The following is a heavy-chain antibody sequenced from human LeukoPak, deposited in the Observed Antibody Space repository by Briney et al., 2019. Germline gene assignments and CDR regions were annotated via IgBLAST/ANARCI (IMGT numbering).Heavy chain of an antibody. V-gene: IGHV3-48*03. CDR1: GFTFSSYE. CDR3: AELGITMIGGV. Sequence: GGSLRLSCAASGFTFSSYEMNWVRQAPGKGLEWVSYISSSGGTIYYADSVKGRFPISRDNAKNSLYLQMNSLRAEDTAVYYCAELGITMIGGVWGKGTTVTISS. J-gene: IGHJ6*04. CDR2: ISSSGGTI. D-gene: IGHD3-10*02.